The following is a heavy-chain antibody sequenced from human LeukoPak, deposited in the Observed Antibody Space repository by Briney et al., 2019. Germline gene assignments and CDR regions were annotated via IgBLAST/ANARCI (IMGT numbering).Heavy chain of an antibody. CDR3: ARERGWPLHFFDY. CDR1: GFTFSTYW. D-gene: IGHD2-15*01. Sequence: GGSLRLSCAASGFTFSTYWMSWVRQAPGKGLEWVANTKQDGSDKYYVDSVKGRFTISRDNAENSLYLQMNSLRAEDTAVYCCARERGWPLHFFDYWGQGTLITVSS. J-gene: IGHJ4*02. CDR2: TKQDGSDK. V-gene: IGHV3-7*04.